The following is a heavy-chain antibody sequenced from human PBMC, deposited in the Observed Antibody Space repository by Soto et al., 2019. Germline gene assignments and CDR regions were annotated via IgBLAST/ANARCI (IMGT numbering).Heavy chain of an antibody. V-gene: IGHV3-11*03. CDR3: ASHSPRDRDGFLSSLES. CDR1: GFGLSDFY. Sequence: GGSLRLSCAASGFGLSDFYMSWFRRAPGKGLEWLSYINGASSHTNHADSVEGRFTISRDNARNSLYLQMNSLRDDDTAVYYCASHSPRDRDGFLSSLESWGRGT. D-gene: IGHD3-22*01. CDR2: INGASSHT. J-gene: IGHJ4*02.